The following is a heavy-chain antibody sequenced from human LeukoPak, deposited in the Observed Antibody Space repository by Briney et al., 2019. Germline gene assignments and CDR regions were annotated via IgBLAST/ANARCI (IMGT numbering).Heavy chain of an antibody. J-gene: IGHJ4*02. V-gene: IGHV3-23*01. CDR2: ISGSISGSDDST. Sequence: GGSLRLSCAASGFAFSSYAMRWVRQAPGKGLEWVSAISGSISGSDDSTYYADSVMGRFTITRDNSKNPLYLQMSSLRVEDTDVYYCAKGAGYSYGWTDYWGQGTLVTVSS. D-gene: IGHD5-18*01. CDR3: AKGAGYSYGWTDY. CDR1: GFAFSSYA.